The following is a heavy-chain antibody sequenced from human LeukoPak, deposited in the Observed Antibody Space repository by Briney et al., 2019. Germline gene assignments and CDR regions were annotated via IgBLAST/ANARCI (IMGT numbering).Heavy chain of an antibody. D-gene: IGHD1-26*01. CDR2: LYYSGST. J-gene: IGHJ3*02. CDR3: ARGLSGSYPALDI. CDR1: GGSISSYY. Sequence: SETLSLTCTVSGGSISSYYWSWIRQPPGKGLEWIGYLYYSGSTNYNPSLKSRVTISLDTSKNQFSLKLRSVTAADTAVYYCARGLSGSYPALDIWGQGTMVTVSS. V-gene: IGHV4-59*08.